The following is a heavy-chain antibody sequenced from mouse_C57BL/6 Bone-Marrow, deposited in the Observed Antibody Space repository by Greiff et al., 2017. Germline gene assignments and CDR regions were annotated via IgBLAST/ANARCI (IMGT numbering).Heavy chain of an antibody. CDR3: TDGLLLLWYFEV. CDR1: GFTFSNYW. Sequence: EVKVVESGGGLVQPGGSMKLSCVASGFTFSNYWMNWVRQSPEKGLEWVAQIRLKSDNYATHYAESVKGRFTISRDDSKSSVYLQMNNLRTEDTGIYYCTDGLLLLWYFEVWGTGTTVTVSS. J-gene: IGHJ1*03. D-gene: IGHD2-3*01. CDR2: IRLKSDNYAT. V-gene: IGHV6-3*01.